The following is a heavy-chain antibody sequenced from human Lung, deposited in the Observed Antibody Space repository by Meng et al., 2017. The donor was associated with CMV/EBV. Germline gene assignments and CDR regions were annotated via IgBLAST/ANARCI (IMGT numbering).Heavy chain of an antibody. CDR1: GFSLSTSGVG. CDR2: IYFNGDK. D-gene: IGHD3-3*01. V-gene: IGHV2-5*01. Sequence: SGPTLVKPTQTLTLTCAFSGFSLSTSGVGVAWIRQPPGKALEWLAVIYFNGDKRYSPSLKTRLTIIKDTSKNEVVLTLTNVDPVDTATYYCGHRRDSFDYHGVDVWGQGTTVTVSS. J-gene: IGHJ6*02. CDR3: GHRRDSFDYHGVDV.